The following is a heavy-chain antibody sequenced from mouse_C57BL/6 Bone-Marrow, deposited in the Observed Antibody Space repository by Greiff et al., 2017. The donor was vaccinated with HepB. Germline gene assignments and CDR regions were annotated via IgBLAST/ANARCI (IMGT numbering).Heavy chain of an antibody. J-gene: IGHJ1*03. D-gene: IGHD1-1*01. CDR2: IHPNSGST. CDR1: GYTFTSYW. V-gene: IGHV1-64*01. CDR3: ALITTVVAPNV. Sequence: VQLQQSGAELVKPGASVKLSCKASGYTFTSYWMHWVKQRPGQGLEWIGMIHPNSGSTNYNEKFKSKATLTVDKSSSTAYMQLSSLTSEDSAVYYCALITTVVAPNVWGTGTTVTVSS.